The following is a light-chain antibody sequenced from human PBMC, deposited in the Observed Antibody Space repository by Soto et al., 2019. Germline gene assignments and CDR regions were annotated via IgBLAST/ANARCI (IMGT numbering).Light chain of an antibody. J-gene: IGLJ2*01. V-gene: IGLV2-23*02. CDR2: QVT. CDR1: SSDLAIYNY. CDR3: SSYAGYSTSVV. Sequence: QSVLTQPASVSGSPGQSITISCTGTSSDLAIYNYVSWYQQQPGKAPKLMIYQVTNRPSGVSNRFSGSRSGNTASLTISGLQAEDEADYYCSSYAGYSTSVVFGGGTKLTVL.